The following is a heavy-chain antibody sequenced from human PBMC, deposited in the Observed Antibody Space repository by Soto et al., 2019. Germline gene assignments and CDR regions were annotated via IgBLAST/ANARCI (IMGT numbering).Heavy chain of an antibody. Sequence: QVQLVQSGAEVKKPGSSVKVSCKASGGTFSSYTISWVRQAPGQGLEWMGRIIPILGIANYAQKFQGRVTITADKSTSTAYIELSSLRAEDTAVYYCAREGGYCGSGSYAWYYGMGVWGQGTTVTVSS. D-gene: IGHD3-10*01. CDR2: IIPILGIA. CDR1: GGTFSSYT. J-gene: IGHJ6*02. V-gene: IGHV1-69*02. CDR3: AREGGYCGSGSYAWYYGMGV.